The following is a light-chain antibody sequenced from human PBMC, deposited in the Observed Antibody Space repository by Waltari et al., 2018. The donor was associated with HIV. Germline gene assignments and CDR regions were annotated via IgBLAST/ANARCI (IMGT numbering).Light chain of an antibody. CDR2: EDK. CDR1: ALPKKF. CDR3: YSTGISGYSRV. J-gene: IGLJ2*01. V-gene: IGLV3-10*01. Sequence: SYELTQPPSVSVSPGQTARITCSGDALPKKFAYWYQQKAGQAPALVIYEDKKRPSGIPERISGSRSGTLATLSIRGAQVEDEADYYCYSTGISGYSRVFGGGTKVTVL.